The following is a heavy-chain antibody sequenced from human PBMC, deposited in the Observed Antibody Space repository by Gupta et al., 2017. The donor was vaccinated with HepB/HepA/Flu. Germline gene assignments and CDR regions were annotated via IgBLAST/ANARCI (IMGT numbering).Heavy chain of an antibody. Sequence: EVQLLESVGGLVQPGGYLRLSCAASGFTFNDSAMSWVRQAPGQGLDWVSTSSGSGGTSNYADSVKGRFTISRDFSRDNTKNTLYLQMNSLRPEDTALYFCAKRAVRYCSGGNCYLDIWGQGTRVTVSS. V-gene: IGHV3-23*01. CDR3: AKRAVRYCSGGNCYLDI. J-gene: IGHJ3*02. D-gene: IGHD2-15*01. CDR2: SSGSGGTS. CDR1: GFTFNDSA.